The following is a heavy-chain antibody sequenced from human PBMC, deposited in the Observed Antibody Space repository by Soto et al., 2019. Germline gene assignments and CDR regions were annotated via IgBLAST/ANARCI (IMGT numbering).Heavy chain of an antibody. J-gene: IGHJ4*02. D-gene: IGHD3-9*01. CDR3: ARQLVTGYYNYFDY. Sequence: PSETLSLTCTVSGGSISSYYWSWIRQPPGKGLEWIGYIYYSGSTNYNPSLKSRVTISVDTSKNQFSLKLSSVTAADTAVYYCARQLVTGYYNYFDYWGQGTLVTVSS. CDR2: IYYSGST. CDR1: GGSISSYY. V-gene: IGHV4-59*08.